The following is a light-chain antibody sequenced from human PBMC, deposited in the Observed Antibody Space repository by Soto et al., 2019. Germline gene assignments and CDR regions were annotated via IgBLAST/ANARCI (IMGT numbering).Light chain of an antibody. CDR3: QQRSR. Sequence: LAXXKXXPXXXXRLLIYDANSRATGSPARFSGSGSGIDFTLTISRLEPEDFSVYYCQQRSRFGQGTRLEI. J-gene: IGKJ5*01. V-gene: IGKV3-11*01. CDR2: DAN.